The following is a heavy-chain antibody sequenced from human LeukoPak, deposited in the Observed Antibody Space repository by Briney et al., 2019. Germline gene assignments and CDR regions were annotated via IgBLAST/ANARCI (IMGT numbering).Heavy chain of an antibody. CDR3: AKFSTGLKQRRQQLGG. CDR2: ISGSGGST. Sequence: PGGSLRLSCAASGFTFSSYAMSWVRQAPGKGLEWVSAISGSGGSTYYADSVKGRFTISRDNSKNTLYLQMNSLRAEDTAVYYCAKFSTGLKQRRQQLGGWGQGTLVTVSS. CDR1: GFTFSSYA. V-gene: IGHV3-23*01. J-gene: IGHJ4*02. D-gene: IGHD6-13*01.